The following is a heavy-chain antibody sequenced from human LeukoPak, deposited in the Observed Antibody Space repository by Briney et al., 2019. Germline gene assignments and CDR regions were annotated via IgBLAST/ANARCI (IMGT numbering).Heavy chain of an antibody. CDR2: ISTSGGST. CDR1: GFTFSNYA. Sequence: GGSLRLSCAASGFTFSNYAMHWVRQAPGKGLEYVSAISTSGGSTYYADSVKGRFTISRDNSRNTLYLQMNSLRTEDTAVYYCAKDGAKPAAGYYFDYWGQGTLVTVSS. V-gene: IGHV3-64*04. D-gene: IGHD6-13*01. CDR3: AKDGAKPAAGYYFDY. J-gene: IGHJ4*02.